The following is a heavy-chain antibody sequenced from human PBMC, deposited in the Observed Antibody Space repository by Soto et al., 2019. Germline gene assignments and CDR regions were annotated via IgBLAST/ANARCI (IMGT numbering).Heavy chain of an antibody. V-gene: IGHV4-39*01. CDR2: IYYSGST. J-gene: IGHJ6*02. D-gene: IGHD5-12*01. CDR1: CGSISSSSYY. Sequence: SETLSLTCTVSCGSISSSSYYWGWIRQPPGKGLEWIGSIYYSGSTYYNPSLKSRVTISVDTSKNQFSLKLSSVTAADTAVYYCARQARAYYYGMDVWGQGTTVTVSS. CDR3: ARQARAYYYGMDV.